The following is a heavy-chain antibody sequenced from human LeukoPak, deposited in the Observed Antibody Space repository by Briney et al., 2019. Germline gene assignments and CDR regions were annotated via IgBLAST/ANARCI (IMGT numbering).Heavy chain of an antibody. CDR1: GFTFSSYW. J-gene: IGHJ4*02. V-gene: IGHV3-7*04. CDR2: IKPDGSEE. Sequence: PGGSLRLSCAASGFTFSSYWMSWVRRAPGKGLEWVASIKPDGSEEYYVDSVKGRFTISRDNAKNSLYLQMNSLRAEDTAVYYCARGGGNFDYWGQGTLVTVSS. CDR3: ARGGGNFDY. D-gene: IGHD1-1*01.